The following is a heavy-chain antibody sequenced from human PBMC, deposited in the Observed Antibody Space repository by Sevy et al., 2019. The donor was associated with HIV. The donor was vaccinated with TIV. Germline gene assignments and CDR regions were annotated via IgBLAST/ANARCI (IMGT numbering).Heavy chain of an antibody. V-gene: IGHV3-21*01. J-gene: IGHJ3*02. CDR3: ARDPGYCSGGSCYSDTNDAFDI. D-gene: IGHD2-15*01. CDR2: ISSSSSYI. CDR1: GFTFSSYS. Sequence: GGSLRLSCAASGFTFSSYSMNWVRQAPGKGLEWVSSISSSSSYIYYADSVKGRFTISRDNAKNSLYLQMNSLRAEDTAVYSCARDPGYCSGGSCYSDTNDAFDIWGHGTMATVSS.